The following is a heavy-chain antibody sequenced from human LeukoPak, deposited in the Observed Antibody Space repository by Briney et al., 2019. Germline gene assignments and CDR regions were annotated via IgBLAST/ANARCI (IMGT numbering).Heavy chain of an antibody. CDR3: ARGTTASFDY. J-gene: IGHJ4*02. CDR1: GGSISSSSYY. V-gene: IGHV4-39*07. Sequence: SEALSLTCTVSGGSISSSSYYWGWIRQPPGKGLEWIGGIYYSGSTYYNPSLKSRVTISVDTSKNQFSLKLSSVTAADTAVYYCARGTTASFDYWGQGTLVTVSS. CDR2: IYYSGST. D-gene: IGHD4-17*01.